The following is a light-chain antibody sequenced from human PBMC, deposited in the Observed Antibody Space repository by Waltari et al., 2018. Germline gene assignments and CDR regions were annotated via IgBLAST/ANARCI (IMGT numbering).Light chain of an antibody. J-gene: IGLJ3*02. CDR2: KTD. V-gene: IGLV1-47*01. Sequence: QSVLTQPPSASGTPGQRVTISCSGSRSNIEINYVYWYQQLPGAAPKLLISKTDQRPSGVPDRVSASKAGTAASLVISGLRSEDEADYYCAAWDDTLSAVMFGGGTTMTVL. CDR1: RSNIEINY. CDR3: AAWDDTLSAVM.